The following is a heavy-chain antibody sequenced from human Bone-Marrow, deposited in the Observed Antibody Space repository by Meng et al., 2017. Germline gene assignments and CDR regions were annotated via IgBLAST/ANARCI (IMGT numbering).Heavy chain of an antibody. CDR1: GDSISSDIW. D-gene: IGHD1-7*01. CDR2: VYHRGDT. CDR3: GRDQGRELINH. J-gene: IGHJ4*02. V-gene: IGHV4-4*02. Sequence: QVQLQESGPGLVKPSGTLSLTCTVSGDSISSDIWRSWVRQPPGKGLEWIGEVYHRGDTNYNPSLKSRVDISVDKSKNQFYLSLFSVTAADTAAYYCGRDQGRELINHWGQGTLVTVSS.